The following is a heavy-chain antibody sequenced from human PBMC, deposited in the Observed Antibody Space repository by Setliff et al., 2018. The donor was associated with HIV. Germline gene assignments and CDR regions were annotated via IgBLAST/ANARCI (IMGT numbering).Heavy chain of an antibody. Sequence: SETLSLTCTVSGGSIETGDWWSWVRQSPGKGLEWIGEISHSGSTNYNPSLRSRVTISVDTSKNELSLNLRSVTAADTAVYYCARVALSVTRTSRRAFDIWGPGTMVTVSS. D-gene: IGHD2-8*01. J-gene: IGHJ3*02. CDR3: ARVALSVTRTSRRAFDI. V-gene: IGHV4-4*02. CDR1: GGSIETGDW. CDR2: ISHSGST.